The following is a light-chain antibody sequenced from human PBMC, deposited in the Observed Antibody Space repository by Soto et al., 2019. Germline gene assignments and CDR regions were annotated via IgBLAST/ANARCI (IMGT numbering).Light chain of an antibody. J-gene: IGKJ1*01. CDR2: KAS. V-gene: IGKV1-5*03. CDR3: QQYDTYWT. CDR1: QSISNW. Sequence: DLQMTQSPSTLSASVGDRVIITCRASQSISNWLAWYQQKPGKAPNLLIYKASSLKSGVPSRFSGSGSGTEFTLTISSLQPDDFATYYCQQYDTYWTFGQGTKVEFK.